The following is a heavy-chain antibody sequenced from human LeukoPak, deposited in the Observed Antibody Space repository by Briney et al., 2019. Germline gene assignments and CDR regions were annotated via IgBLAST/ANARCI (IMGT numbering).Heavy chain of an antibody. D-gene: IGHD5-18*01. CDR3: ARGGIQLWFLGGPFDY. V-gene: IGHV3-30-3*01. Sequence: PGTSLRLSCAASGFTFTSYTLHWVRQAPGKGLEWVAVISNDGTNKYFADSLKGRFTISRDNSKNTLYLQMNSLRAEDTAVYYCARGGIQLWFLGGPFDYWGQGTLVTVSS. J-gene: IGHJ4*02. CDR2: ISNDGTNK. CDR1: GFTFTSYT.